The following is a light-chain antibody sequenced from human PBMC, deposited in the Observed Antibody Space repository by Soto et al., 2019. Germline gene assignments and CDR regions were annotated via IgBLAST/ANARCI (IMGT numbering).Light chain of an antibody. CDR3: QHLNSFPFT. J-gene: IGKJ3*01. CDR2: AAS. V-gene: IGKV1-9*01. CDR1: QGISSS. Sequence: DIHLTQSPSFLSASVGDRVTITCRASQGISSSLAWYQRKPGKAPKLLIYAASTLQSGVPSRFSGSGSGTEFTLTISSLQPEDSATYYCQHLNSFPFTFGPGTKVEIK.